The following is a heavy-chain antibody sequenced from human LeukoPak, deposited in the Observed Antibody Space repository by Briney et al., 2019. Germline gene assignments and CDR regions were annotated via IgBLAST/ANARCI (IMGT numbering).Heavy chain of an antibody. CDR2: IRSKANSYAT. D-gene: IGHD6-13*01. CDR1: GFTFSGSA. V-gene: IGHV3-73*01. CDR3: TRTLTEYSSSWSSDY. Sequence: GGSLRLSCAASGFTFSGSAMHWVRQASGKGLEWVGRIRSKANSYATAYAASVKGRFTISRDDSKNTAYLQMNSLKTEDTAVYYCTRTLTEYSSSWSSDYWGQGTLVTVSS. J-gene: IGHJ4*02.